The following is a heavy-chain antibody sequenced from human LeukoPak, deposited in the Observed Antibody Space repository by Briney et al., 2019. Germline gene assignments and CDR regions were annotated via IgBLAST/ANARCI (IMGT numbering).Heavy chain of an antibody. V-gene: IGHV3-64*01. D-gene: IGHD3-16*02. CDR2: ISSNGGST. CDR3: ARSMGVWGSYRYTDPHMDV. Sequence: PGGSLRLSCAASGFTFSSYGMHWVRQAPGKGLEYVSAISSNGGSTYYANSVKGRFTISRDNSKNTLYLQMGSLRAEDMAVYYCARSMGVWGSYRYTDPHMDVWGKGTTVTVSS. CDR1: GFTFSSYG. J-gene: IGHJ6*03.